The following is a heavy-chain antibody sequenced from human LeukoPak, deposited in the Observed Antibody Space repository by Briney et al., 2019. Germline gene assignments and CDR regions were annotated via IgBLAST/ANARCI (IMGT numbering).Heavy chain of an antibody. CDR1: GFTFSSYA. CDR2: ISSSGSTI. CDR3: ARESGYYDSSGYYYRYYYYYMDV. J-gene: IGHJ6*03. D-gene: IGHD3-22*01. Sequence: GGSLRLSCAASGFTFSSYAMSWVRQAPGKGLEWVSYISSSGSTIYYADSVKGRFTISRDNAKNSLYLQMNSLRAEDTAVYYCARESGYYDSSGYYYRYYYYYMDVWGKGTTVTVSS. V-gene: IGHV3-48*04.